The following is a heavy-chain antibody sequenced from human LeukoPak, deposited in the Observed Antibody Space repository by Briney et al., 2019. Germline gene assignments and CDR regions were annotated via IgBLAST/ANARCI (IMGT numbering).Heavy chain of an antibody. V-gene: IGHV3-21*01. CDR2: ISSSSSYI. Sequence: GGSLRLSCAASGFTFSSYSMNWVRQAPGKGLEWVSSISSSSSYIYYADSVKGRFTISRDNAKNSLYLQMNSLRAEDTAVYYCARAGDSSGYYPNWFDPWGQGTLVTVSS. CDR3: ARAGDSSGYYPNWFDP. D-gene: IGHD3-22*01. CDR1: GFTFSSYS. J-gene: IGHJ5*02.